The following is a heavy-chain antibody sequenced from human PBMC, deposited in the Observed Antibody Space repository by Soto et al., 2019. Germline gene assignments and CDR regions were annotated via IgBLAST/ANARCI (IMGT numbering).Heavy chain of an antibody. V-gene: IGHV4-31*03. CDR3: GGSPAGFMVEF. J-gene: IGHJ4*02. D-gene: IGHD3-16*01. Sequence: SETLSLTCSVSGGSVTGGGYYWSWIRQLPGKGLEWIGYIYHTGSTFYNPSLKSRVTISLDTSKSQFSLKLTSVTAADTAMYYWGGSPAGFMVEFWGQGSPVTVSS. CDR1: GGSVTGGGYY. CDR2: IYHTGST.